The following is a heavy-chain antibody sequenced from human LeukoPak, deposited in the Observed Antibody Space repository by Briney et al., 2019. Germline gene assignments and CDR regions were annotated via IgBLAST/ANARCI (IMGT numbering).Heavy chain of an antibody. Sequence: SETLSLTCTVSGGSFSTFSGSWIRQPPGRGLEWIGYIFNTGSTNYNPSLKSRVTISIDTSKNQFSLRLSSVTAADAAVYYCARGWGYFDYWGQGSLVTVSS. D-gene: IGHD3-16*01. V-gene: IGHV4-59*01. CDR3: ARGWGYFDY. CDR1: GGSFSTFS. J-gene: IGHJ4*02. CDR2: IFNTGST.